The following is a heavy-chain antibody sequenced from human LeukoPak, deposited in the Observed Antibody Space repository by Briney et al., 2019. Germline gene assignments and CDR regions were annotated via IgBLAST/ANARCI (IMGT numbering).Heavy chain of an antibody. CDR3: ARDRYGSGSYYSSYYYYYGMDV. CDR2: IYYSGST. D-gene: IGHD3-10*01. V-gene: IGHV4-31*03. CDR1: GGSISSGGYY. Sequence: TLSLTCTVSGGSISSGGYYWSWIRQHPGKGLERIGYIYYSGSTYYNPSLKSRVTISVDTSKNQFSLKLSSVTAADTAVYYCARDRYGSGSYYSSYYYYYGMDVWGQGTTVTVSS. J-gene: IGHJ6*02.